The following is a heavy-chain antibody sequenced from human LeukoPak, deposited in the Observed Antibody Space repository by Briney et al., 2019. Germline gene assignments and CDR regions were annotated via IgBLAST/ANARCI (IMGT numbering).Heavy chain of an antibody. D-gene: IGHD6-6*01. CDR3: ARAVYSSSPELFDY. Sequence: ASVKVSCKASGYTFTSYDINWVRQATGQGLEWMGWMNPNSGNTGYAQKFQGRVTMTRNTSISTAYMELSSLRSEDTAEYYCARAVYSSSPELFDYWGQGTLVTVSS. V-gene: IGHV1-8*01. J-gene: IGHJ4*02. CDR2: MNPNSGNT. CDR1: GYTFTSYD.